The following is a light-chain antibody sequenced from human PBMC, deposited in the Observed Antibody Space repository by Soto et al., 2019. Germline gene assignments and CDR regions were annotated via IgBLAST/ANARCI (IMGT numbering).Light chain of an antibody. CDR1: QSVSSN. Sequence: EIVLTQSACTLSVSAGERATLSCGASQSVSSNLAWYQQKPGQAPRLLIYGASTRATGIPDRFSGIASGTDSTLTISRLEPEDFAVYYCQQYGSSGTFGQGTKVDIK. CDR2: GAS. CDR3: QQYGSSGT. V-gene: IGKV3-20*01. J-gene: IGKJ1*01.